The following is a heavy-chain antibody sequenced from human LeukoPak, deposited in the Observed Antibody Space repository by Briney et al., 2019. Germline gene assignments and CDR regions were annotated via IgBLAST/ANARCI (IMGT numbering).Heavy chain of an antibody. CDR2: ISAYNGNT. J-gene: IGHJ5*02. CDR1: GYTFTSYG. CDR3: AREFSYDSSGYNWFDP. Sequence: ASVKVSCKASGYTFTSYGISWVRQAPGQGLEWMGWISAYNGNTNYARKLQGRVTMTTDTSTSTAYMELRSLRSDDTAVYYCAREFSYDSSGYNWFDPWGQGTLVTVSS. V-gene: IGHV1-18*01. D-gene: IGHD3-22*01.